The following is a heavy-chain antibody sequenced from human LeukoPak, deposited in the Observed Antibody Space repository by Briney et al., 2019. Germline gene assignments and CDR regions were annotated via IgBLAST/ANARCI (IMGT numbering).Heavy chain of an antibody. CDR3: ARLRYSGYDRWDIWFDP. V-gene: IGHV4-4*07. Sequence: PSETLSLTCTDSGGSISSYYWSWIRQPAGKGLEWIGRIYTSGSTNYNPSLKSRVTMSVDTSKNQFSLKLSSVTAADTAVYYCARLRYSGYDRWDIWFDPWGQGTLVTVSS. D-gene: IGHD5-12*01. J-gene: IGHJ5*02. CDR1: GGSISSYY. CDR2: IYTSGST.